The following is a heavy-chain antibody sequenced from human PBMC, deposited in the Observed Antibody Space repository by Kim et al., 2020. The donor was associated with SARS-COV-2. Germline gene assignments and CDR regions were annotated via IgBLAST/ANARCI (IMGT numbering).Heavy chain of an antibody. Sequence: YHPTLKSRISISVDTYKNQFSLKLSSVTAADTAVYYGARHFDHPIAFDIWGQGTMVTVSS. J-gene: IGHJ3*02. CDR3: ARHFDHPIAFDI. V-gene: IGHV4-39*01.